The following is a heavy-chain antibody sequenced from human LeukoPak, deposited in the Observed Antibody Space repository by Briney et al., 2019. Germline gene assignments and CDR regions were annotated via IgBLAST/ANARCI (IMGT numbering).Heavy chain of an antibody. V-gene: IGHV4-59*01. J-gene: IGHJ1*01. D-gene: IGHD3-22*01. Sequence: SETLSLTCTVSGGSISTYYWSWIRQPPGKGLEWIGYIYYSGSTNYNPSLKSRVTISVDTSKNQFSLKLSPVTAADTAVYYCARAGWGYYDSSFTRAEYFQHWGQGTLVTVSS. CDR3: ARAGWGYYDSSFTRAEYFQH. CDR2: IYYSGST. CDR1: GGSISTYY.